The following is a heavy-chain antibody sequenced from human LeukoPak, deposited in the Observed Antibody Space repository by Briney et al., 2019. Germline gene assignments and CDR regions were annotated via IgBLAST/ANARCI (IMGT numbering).Heavy chain of an antibody. J-gene: IGHJ4*02. V-gene: IGHV3-23*01. CDR3: AKDGGLWVSAHWGDS. CDR1: EFTFSSYT. CDR2: ITTSDGNT. D-gene: IGHD7-27*01. Sequence: GGSLRLSCAASEFTFSSYTMSWVRQAPGKGLEWASTITTSDGNTYYADSVKGRFTVSRDNSKNTLYLQMNSLRAEDTAVYYCAKDGGLWVSAHWGDSWGRGTLVTVSS.